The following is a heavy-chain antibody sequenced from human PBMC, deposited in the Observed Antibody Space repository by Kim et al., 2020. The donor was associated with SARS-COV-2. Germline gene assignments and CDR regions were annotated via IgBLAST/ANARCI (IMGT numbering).Heavy chain of an antibody. V-gene: IGHV3-33*05. CDR1: GFTFSSYG. CDR3: ARGTTYYYDSSGYYPYY. D-gene: IGHD3-22*01. CDR2: ISYDGSNK. Sequence: GGSLRLSCAASGFTFSSYGMHWVRQAPGKGLEWVAVISYDGSNKYYADSVRGRFTISRDNSKNTLYLQMNSLRAEDTAVYYCARGTTYYYDSSGYYPYYWGQGTLVTVSS. J-gene: IGHJ4*02.